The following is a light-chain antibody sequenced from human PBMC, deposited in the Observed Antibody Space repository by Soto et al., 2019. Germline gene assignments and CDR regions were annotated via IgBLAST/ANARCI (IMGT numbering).Light chain of an antibody. Sequence: QSVLTQPPSVSGAPGQRISISCTRSSSNIGAGYDVFWYQQFPGTAPKLLIHGDSIRPSGVPDRFSGSRSGTSASLAITGLQAEDEADYYCRSYTSSSTLNVFGTGTKVTVL. CDR3: RSYTSSSTLNV. CDR1: SSNIGAGYD. CDR2: GDS. V-gene: IGLV1-40*01. J-gene: IGLJ1*01.